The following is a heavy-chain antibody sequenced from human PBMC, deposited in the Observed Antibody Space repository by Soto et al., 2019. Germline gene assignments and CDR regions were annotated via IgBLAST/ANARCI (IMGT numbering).Heavy chain of an antibody. CDR2: ISAHNGNT. J-gene: IGHJ4*02. CDR3: VRDLDRITVFGVVNDY. Sequence: ASVKVSCKASGYTFTSYGISWVRQAPGQGLEWMGWISAHNGNTIYAQKLQGRVTMTTDTSTTTVYMDLGSLRSDDTAFYYCVRDLDRITVFGVVNDYWGRGTLVTVSS. D-gene: IGHD3-3*01. V-gene: IGHV1-18*01. CDR1: GYTFTSYG.